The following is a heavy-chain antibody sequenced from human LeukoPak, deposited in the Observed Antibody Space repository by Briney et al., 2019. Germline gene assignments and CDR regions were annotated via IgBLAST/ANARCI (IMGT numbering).Heavy chain of an antibody. V-gene: IGHV3-30*02. J-gene: IGHJ4*01. CDR2: IRYDGSNK. CDR1: GFIFSNYA. CDR3: AKGMITFGGVIVAIFDY. D-gene: IGHD3-16*02. Sequence: GGSVRLSCAASGFIFSNYAMHWVRQAPGKGLEWVTFIRYDGSNKYYAESVKGRFTISRDNSRNTLYLQMNSLRAEDTAVYYCAKGMITFGGVIVAIFDYRGQGTLVTVSS.